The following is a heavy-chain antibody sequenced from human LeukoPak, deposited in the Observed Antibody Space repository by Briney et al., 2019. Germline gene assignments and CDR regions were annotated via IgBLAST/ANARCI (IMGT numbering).Heavy chain of an antibody. J-gene: IGHJ4*02. CDR2: ISGSGGST. V-gene: IGHV3-23*01. Sequence: PGGSLRLSCAASGFTFSSYAMNWVRQAPGKGLEWVSTISGSGGSTYYADSVEGRFTISRDNSKNTLYLQMNSLRAEDTAVYYCAKVRGVIYFDYWGQGTLVTVSS. CDR3: AKVRGVIYFDY. D-gene: IGHD3-10*01. CDR1: GFTFSSYA.